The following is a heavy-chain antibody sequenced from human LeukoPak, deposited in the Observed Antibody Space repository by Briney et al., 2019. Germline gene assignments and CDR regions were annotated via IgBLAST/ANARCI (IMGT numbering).Heavy chain of an antibody. CDR1: GGSISSSNW. V-gene: IGHV4-4*02. J-gene: IGHJ4*02. CDR2: IYHSGST. Sequence: PSETLSLTCAVSGGSISSSNWWSWVRQLPGKGLEWIGEIYHSGSTNYNPSLKSRVTISVDKSKNQFSLKLSSVTAADTAVYYCARNPSRGLGRQPPDYWGQGTLVTVSS. CDR3: ARNPSRGLGRQPPDY.